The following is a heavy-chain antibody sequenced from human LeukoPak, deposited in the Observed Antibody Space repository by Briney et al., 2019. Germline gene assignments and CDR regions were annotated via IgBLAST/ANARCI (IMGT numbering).Heavy chain of an antibody. J-gene: IGHJ3*02. CDR2: IYYSGST. CDR1: GGSISSYY. CDR3: ARQSGIAGAFDI. D-gene: IGHD6-13*01. Sequence: SETLSLTCTVSGGSISSYYWSWIRRPPGKGLEWIGYIYYSGSTNYNPSLKSRVTISVDTSKNQFSLKLSSVTAADTAVYYCARQSGIAGAFDIWGQGTMVTVSS. V-gene: IGHV4-59*08.